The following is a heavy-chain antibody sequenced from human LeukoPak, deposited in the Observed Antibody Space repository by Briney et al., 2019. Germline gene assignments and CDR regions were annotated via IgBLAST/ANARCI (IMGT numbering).Heavy chain of an antibody. CDR2: ISPYNGNT. V-gene: IGHV1-18*01. J-gene: IGHJ3*02. D-gene: IGHD1-26*01. Sequence: ASVKVSCKASGYTFTSYSVSWVRQAAGQGLEWLGWISPYNGNTNYAQKGHGRGTMTPDPYSRTAYMELRSLISDDTVVYYCARKSYLRTIREDDALDIWGQGTKVTVSS. CDR1: GYTFTSYS. CDR3: ARKSYLRTIREDDALDI.